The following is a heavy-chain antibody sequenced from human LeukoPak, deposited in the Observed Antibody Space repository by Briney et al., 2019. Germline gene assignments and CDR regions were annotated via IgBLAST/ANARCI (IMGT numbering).Heavy chain of an antibody. D-gene: IGHD3-22*01. CDR1: GFTVSSNY. J-gene: IGHJ4*02. Sequence: SGGSLRLSCAASGFTVSSNYMSWVRQAPGKGLEWVSVIYSGGSTYYADSVKGRFTISSDNSKNTLYLQMNSLRAEDTAVYSCARSTYYYDSSGYYYVYYFDYWGQGTLVTVSS. V-gene: IGHV3-53*01. CDR3: ARSTYYYDSSGYYYVYYFDY. CDR2: IYSGGST.